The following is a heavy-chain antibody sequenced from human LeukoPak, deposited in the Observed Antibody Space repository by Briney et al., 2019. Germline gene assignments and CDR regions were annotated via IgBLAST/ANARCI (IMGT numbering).Heavy chain of an antibody. D-gene: IGHD2-2*01. J-gene: IGHJ4*02. CDR3: VKGYCSSTSCLIDY. CDR2: ISSNGGST. CDR1: GFTFSSYA. Sequence: GGSLRLSCSASGFTFSSYAMHWVRQPPGKGLEYVSAISSNGGSTYYADSVKGRFTISRDNSKNTLYLQMSSLRAEDTAVYYCVKGYCSSTSCLIDYWGQGTLVTVSS. V-gene: IGHV3-64D*06.